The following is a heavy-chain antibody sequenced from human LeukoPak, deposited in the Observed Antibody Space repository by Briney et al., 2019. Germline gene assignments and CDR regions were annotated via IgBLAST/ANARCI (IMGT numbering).Heavy chain of an antibody. V-gene: IGHV3-23*01. CDR1: GFTFSSYA. J-gene: IGHJ5*02. CDR3: AKVRPRARGTYGENWFDP. CDR2: ISGSGGST. D-gene: IGHD3-16*01. Sequence: GGSLRLSCAASGFTFSSYAMSWVRQAPGKGLEWASAISGSGGSTYYADSVKGRFTISRDNSKNTLYLQMNSLRAEDTAVYYCAKVRPRARGTYGENWFDPWGQGTLVTVSS.